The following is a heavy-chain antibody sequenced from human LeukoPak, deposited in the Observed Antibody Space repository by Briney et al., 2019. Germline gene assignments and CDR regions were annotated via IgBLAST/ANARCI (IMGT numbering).Heavy chain of an antibody. D-gene: IGHD2-15*01. V-gene: IGHV3-7*01. CDR3: AKAPVTSCRGAFCYPFDY. CDR1: GFRFNTYW. Sequence: GGSLRLSCAASGFRFNTYWMSWVRQAPGKGLEWVANIKQDGNEKYYADSVKGRFTISRDNGKNSLDLQMNSLRADDTAVYYCAKAPVTSCRGAFCYPFDYWGQGTLVTVSS. J-gene: IGHJ4*02. CDR2: IKQDGNEK.